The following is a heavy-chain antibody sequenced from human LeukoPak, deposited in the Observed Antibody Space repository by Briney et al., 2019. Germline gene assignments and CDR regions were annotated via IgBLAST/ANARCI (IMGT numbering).Heavy chain of an antibody. CDR2: ISSSGSTI. CDR1: GFTFSDYY. Sequence: PGGSLRLSCAASGFTFSDYYMSWIRQAPGKGLEWVSYISSSGSTIYYADSVKGRFTISRDNAKNSLYLQMNSLRAEDTAVYYCATQPPVVAATRSWFDPWGQGTLVTVSS. V-gene: IGHV3-11*01. J-gene: IGHJ5*02. D-gene: IGHD2-15*01. CDR3: ATQPPVVAATRSWFDP.